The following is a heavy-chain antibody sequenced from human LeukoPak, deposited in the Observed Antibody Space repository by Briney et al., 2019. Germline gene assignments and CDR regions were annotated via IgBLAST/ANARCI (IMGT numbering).Heavy chain of an antibody. V-gene: IGHV6-1*01. D-gene: IGHD6-19*01. CDR3: ARGGAGWYVSVFDP. CDR1: GDSVSNNGAS. J-gene: IGHJ5*02. Sequence: SQTLSLTCAISGDSVSNNGASWNWIRQSPSRGLEWLGRTYYRTRWYFDYAVSVRSRATINPDTSKNQFSLQLDSVTPEDTSVYYCARGGAGWYVSVFDPWGQGTLVTVSS. CDR2: TYYRTRWYF.